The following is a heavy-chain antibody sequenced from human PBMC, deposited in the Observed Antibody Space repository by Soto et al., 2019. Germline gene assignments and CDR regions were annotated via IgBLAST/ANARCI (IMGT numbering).Heavy chain of an antibody. J-gene: IGHJ4*02. CDR1: GYTFTSNG. V-gene: IGHV1-18*01. Sequence: SVKVSCKASGYTFTSNGITWLRQAPGQGLEWMGWINSNNGYTSYAQRFQGRVSMTTDTPTSTAYMEVRSLRSDDTAVYYFARGHYYDSSGYQLYYFDYGGQGTLVTV. CDR2: INSNNGYT. CDR3: ARGHYYDSSGYQLYYFDY. D-gene: IGHD3-22*01.